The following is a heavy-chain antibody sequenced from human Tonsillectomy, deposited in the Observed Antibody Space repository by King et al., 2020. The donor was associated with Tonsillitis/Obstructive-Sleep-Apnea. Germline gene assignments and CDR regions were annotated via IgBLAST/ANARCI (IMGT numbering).Heavy chain of an antibody. CDR1: GFTFSSYA. D-gene: IGHD6-19*01. CDR2: ISYDGSNK. J-gene: IGHJ4*02. V-gene: IGHV3-30*04. Sequence: VQLVESGGGVVQPGRSLRLSCAASGFTFSSYAMHWVRQAPGKGLEWVAVISYDGSNKYYADSVKGRFTISRDNSKNTLYLQMNSLRAEDTAVYYCARDGSSGWYGGLDYWGQGTLVTVS. CDR3: ARDGSSGWYGGLDY.